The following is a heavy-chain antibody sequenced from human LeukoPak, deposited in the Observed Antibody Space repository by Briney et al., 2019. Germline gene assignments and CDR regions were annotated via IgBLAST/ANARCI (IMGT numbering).Heavy chain of an antibody. CDR1: GGSISSYY. CDR3: ARGTQNVDTAMVTFDY. Sequence: SETLPLTCTVSGGSISSYYWSWIRQPPGKGLEWIGYIYYSGSTNYNPSLKSRVTISVDTSKNQFSLKLSSVTAADTAVYYCARGTQNVDTAMVTFDYWGQGTLVTVSS. J-gene: IGHJ4*02. V-gene: IGHV4-59*01. CDR2: IYYSGST. D-gene: IGHD5-18*01.